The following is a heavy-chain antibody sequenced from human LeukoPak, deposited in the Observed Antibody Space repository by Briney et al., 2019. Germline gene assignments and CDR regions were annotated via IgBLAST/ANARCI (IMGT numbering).Heavy chain of an antibody. CDR2: FDPEDGET. D-gene: IGHD1-26*01. CDR1: GYTLTELS. V-gene: IGHV1-24*01. Sequence: EASVKVSCKVSGYTLTELSMHWVRQAPGKGLEWMGGFDPEDGETIYAQKFQGRVTMTRDTSTSTVYMELSSLRSEDTAVYYCASEKWELQNWFDPWGQGTLVTVSS. J-gene: IGHJ5*02. CDR3: ASEKWELQNWFDP.